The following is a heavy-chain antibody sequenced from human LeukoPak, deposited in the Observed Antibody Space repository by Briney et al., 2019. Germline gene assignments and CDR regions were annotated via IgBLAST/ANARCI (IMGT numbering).Heavy chain of an antibody. CDR1: GGSISSSNW. CDR2: IYHSGST. CDR3: EGGGYYDSSGYSY. V-gene: IGHV4-4*02. J-gene: IGHJ4*02. Sequence: PSGTLSLTCAVSGGSISSSNWWSWVRQPPGKGLEWIGEIYHSGSTNYNPSLKSRVTISVDKSKNQFSLKLSSVTAADTAVYYCEGGGYYDSSGYSYWGQGTLVTVSS. D-gene: IGHD3-22*01.